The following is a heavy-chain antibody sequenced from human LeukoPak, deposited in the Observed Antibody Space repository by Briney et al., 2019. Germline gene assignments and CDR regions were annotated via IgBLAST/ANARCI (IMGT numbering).Heavy chain of an antibody. CDR1: GFPFTETW. CDR3: ARDLSSSSWYVWFDP. Sequence: GGSLRLSCAGSGFPFTETWMSWVRQAPGKGLEWVSSISSSSSYIYYADSVKGRFTISRDNAKNSLYLQMNSLRAEDTAVCYCARDLSSSSWYVWFDPWGQGTLVTVSS. D-gene: IGHD6-13*01. CDR2: ISSSSSYI. J-gene: IGHJ5*02. V-gene: IGHV3-21*01.